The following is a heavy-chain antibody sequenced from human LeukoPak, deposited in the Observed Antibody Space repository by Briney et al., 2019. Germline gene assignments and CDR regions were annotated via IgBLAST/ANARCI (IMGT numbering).Heavy chain of an antibody. J-gene: IGHJ4*02. CDR1: GFTFSSYA. Sequence: PGGSLRLSCAASGFTFSSYAMSWVRQAPGKGLEWVSIISGSGGGTFYADSVKGRFTFPRDNSKNTLYLQMHRLRAEDTAVYYCAKAKPYYYDSSGYYFPFDFWGQGTLVTISS. CDR3: AKAKPYYYDSSGYYFPFDF. D-gene: IGHD3-22*01. V-gene: IGHV3-23*01. CDR2: ISGSGGGT.